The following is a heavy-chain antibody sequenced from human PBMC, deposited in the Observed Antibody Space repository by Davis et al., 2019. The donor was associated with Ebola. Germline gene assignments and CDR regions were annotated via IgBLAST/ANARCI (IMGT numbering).Heavy chain of an antibody. D-gene: IGHD2-2*01. CDR1: GGSISSYY. Sequence: SETLSLTCTVSGGSISSYYWSWIRQPPGKGLEWIGYIYYSGSTYYNPSLKSRVTISVDTSKNQFSLKLSSVTAADTAVYYCARSVGYCSSTSCLYYYYYMDVWGKGTTVTVSS. V-gene: IGHV4-59*04. J-gene: IGHJ6*03. CDR2: IYYSGST. CDR3: ARSVGYCSSTSCLYYYYYMDV.